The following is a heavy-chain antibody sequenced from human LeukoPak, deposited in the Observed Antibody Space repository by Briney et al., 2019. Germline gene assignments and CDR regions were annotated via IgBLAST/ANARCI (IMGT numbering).Heavy chain of an antibody. CDR3: ARGPSSGYSYYSDY. CDR2: INWYGGST. CDR1: GFTFDDYG. Sequence: GGSLRLSCEASGFTFDDYGMRWVRQAPRKGLEWVSGINWYGGSTGYADSVKGRFTISRDSAKNTLYLQMNSLRAEDTALYYYARGPSSGYSYYSDYWGQGTLTLVTVSS. J-gene: IGHJ4*02. D-gene: IGHD3-22*01. V-gene: IGHV3-20*04.